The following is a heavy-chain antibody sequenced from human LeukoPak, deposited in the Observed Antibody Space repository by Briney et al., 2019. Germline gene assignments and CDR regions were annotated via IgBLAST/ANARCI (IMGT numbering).Heavy chain of an antibody. CDR2: VSVSGDTA. V-gene: IGHV3-23*01. Sequence: GGSLRLSCVASGFTFRSYAMNWVRQAPGKGLEWFSVVSVSGDTAYFADSVRGRFTISRDNSKNTLYLQMNSLRADDTAIYYCAKVLQYYYYGMDVWGQGTTVTVSS. D-gene: IGHD5-24*01. CDR1: GFTFRSYA. J-gene: IGHJ6*02. CDR3: AKVLQYYYYGMDV.